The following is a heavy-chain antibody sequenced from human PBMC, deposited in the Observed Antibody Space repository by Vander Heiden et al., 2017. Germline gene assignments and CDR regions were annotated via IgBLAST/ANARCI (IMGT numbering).Heavy chain of an antibody. CDR3: ARDGGATYYYDSSGYTPFDY. CDR1: GGSFSGYA. Sequence: QVQLVQSGAEVKKPGSSVKVSCEASGGSFSGYAISWVRQAPGQGLEWMGGIIPIFGTANYAQKFQGRVTITADESTSTAYMELSSLRSEDTAVYYCARDGGATYYYDSSGYTPFDYWGQGTLVTVSS. D-gene: IGHD3-22*01. CDR2: IIPIFGTA. J-gene: IGHJ4*02. V-gene: IGHV1-69*01.